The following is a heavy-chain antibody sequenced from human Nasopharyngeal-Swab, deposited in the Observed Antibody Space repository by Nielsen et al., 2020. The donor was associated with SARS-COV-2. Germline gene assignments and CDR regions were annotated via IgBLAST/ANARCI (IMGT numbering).Heavy chain of an antibody. D-gene: IGHD1-26*01. CDR2: IKSKTDGGTT. CDR3: TTGGRWELRPIDY. CDR1: GFTFSNAW. Sequence: GESLTISCAASGFTFSNAWMSWVRQAPGKGLEWVGRIKSKTDGGTTDYAAPVKGRFTISRDDSKNTLYLQMNSLKTEDTAVYYCTTGGRWELRPIDYWGQGTLVTVSS. V-gene: IGHV3-15*01. J-gene: IGHJ4*02.